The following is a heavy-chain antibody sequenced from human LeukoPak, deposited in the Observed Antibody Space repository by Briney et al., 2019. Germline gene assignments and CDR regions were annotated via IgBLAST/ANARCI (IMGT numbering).Heavy chain of an antibody. V-gene: IGHV3-33*01. CDR1: GFTFSSYV. D-gene: IGHD6-13*01. CDR2: IWYDGSNK. J-gene: IGHJ6*02. Sequence: PGGSLRLSCAASGFTFSSYVMHWVRQAPGKGLEWVAVIWYDGSNKYYADSVKGRFTISRDNSKNTLYLQMNSLRAEDTAVYYCARVLRAAALPLYYYYGMDVWGQGTTVTVSS. CDR3: ARVLRAAALPLYYYYGMDV.